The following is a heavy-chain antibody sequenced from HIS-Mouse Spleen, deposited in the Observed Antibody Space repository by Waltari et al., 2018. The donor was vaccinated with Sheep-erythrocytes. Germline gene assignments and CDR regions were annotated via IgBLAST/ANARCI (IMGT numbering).Heavy chain of an antibody. CDR3: ASYDSSGSYYARAFDI. Sequence: QVQLQQWGAGLLKPSETLSLTCAVYGGSFSGYYWRWIRQPPGKGLEWIGEINHSGSTNYNPSLKSRVTISVDTSKNQFSLKLSSVTAADTAVYYCASYDSSGSYYARAFDIWGQGTMVTVSS. V-gene: IGHV4-34*01. CDR1: GGSFSGYY. D-gene: IGHD1-26*01. J-gene: IGHJ3*02. CDR2: INHSGST.